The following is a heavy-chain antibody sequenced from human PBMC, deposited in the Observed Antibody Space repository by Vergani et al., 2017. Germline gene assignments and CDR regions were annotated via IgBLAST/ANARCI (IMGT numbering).Heavy chain of an antibody. D-gene: IGHD6-19*01. CDR3: SRQRPGSGWSPGDFDD. CDR2: IYTSGTT. J-gene: IGHJ4*02. CDR1: GGSFSTGGQS. Sequence: QVQLQESGPGLVKPSQTLSLTCTVSGGSFSTGGQSWTWLRQSAGKGLEWIGRIYTSGTTNYNPSLRSRAIMSVDASKNQFSLKLTSVSAADTAVYFCSRQRPGSGWSPGDFDDWGQGILVTVSS. V-gene: IGHV4-61*02.